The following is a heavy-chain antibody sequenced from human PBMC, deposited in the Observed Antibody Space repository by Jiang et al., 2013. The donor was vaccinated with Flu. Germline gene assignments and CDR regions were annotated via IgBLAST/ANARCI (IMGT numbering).Heavy chain of an antibody. CDR1: GFTFSDYY. Sequence: SGFTFSDYYMSWIRQAPGKGLEWVSYISSSSSYTNYADSVKGRFTISRDNAKNSLYLQMNSLRAEDTAVYYCARVRGGVVVTDLFDYWGQGTLVTVSS. CDR3: ARVRGGVVVTDLFDY. J-gene: IGHJ4*02. V-gene: IGHV3-11*06. D-gene: IGHD2-21*02. CDR2: ISSSSSYT.